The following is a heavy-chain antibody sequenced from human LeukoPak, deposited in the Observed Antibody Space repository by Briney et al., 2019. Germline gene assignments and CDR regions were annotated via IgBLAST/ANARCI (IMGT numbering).Heavy chain of an antibody. CDR2: INHNGST. CDR1: GGSFSGYY. D-gene: IGHD2-15*01. V-gene: IGHV4-34*01. Sequence: PSETLSLTCAVYGGSFSGYYWSWIRQPPGKGLEWIGEINHNGSTNYNPSLKSRVTISVDTSKNQFSLKLSSVTAADTAVYYCARGLGCCSGGSCYSRRFDYWGQGTLVTVSS. CDR3: ARGLGCCSGGSCYSRRFDY. J-gene: IGHJ4*02.